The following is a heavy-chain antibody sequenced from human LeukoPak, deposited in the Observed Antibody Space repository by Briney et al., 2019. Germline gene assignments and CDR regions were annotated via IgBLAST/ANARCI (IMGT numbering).Heavy chain of an antibody. CDR3: ASGTGSYYGNLDY. CDR2: IIPILGIA. CDR1: GGTFSSYA. Sequence: ASVKVSCKASGGTFSSYAISWVRQAPGQGLEWMGRIIPILGIANYAQKFQGRVTITADKSTSTAYMELSSLRSEDTAVYYCASGTGSYYGNLDYWGQGTLVTVSS. D-gene: IGHD3-10*01. J-gene: IGHJ4*02. V-gene: IGHV1-69*04.